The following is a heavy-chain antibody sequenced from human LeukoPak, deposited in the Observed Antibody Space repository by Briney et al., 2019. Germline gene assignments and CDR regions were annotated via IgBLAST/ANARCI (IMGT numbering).Heavy chain of an antibody. CDR1: GVSMTIGGYY. CDR3: AREVPVSLRFLEWENFDS. J-gene: IGHJ4*02. CDR2: VFISGKT. V-gene: IGHV4-61*02. D-gene: IGHD3-3*01. Sequence: SETLSLTCTVPGVSMTIGGYYWTWIRQPAGKGLEWLGRVFISGKTDYNPSLKSRLTISLETSENQFSLKLTSVTAADTAVYFCAREVPVSLRFLEWENFDSWGQGALVTVSS.